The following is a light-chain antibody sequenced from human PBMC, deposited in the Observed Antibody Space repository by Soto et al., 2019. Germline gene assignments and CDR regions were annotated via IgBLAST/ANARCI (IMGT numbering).Light chain of an antibody. V-gene: IGLV2-11*01. CDR2: DVS. CDR1: SSDVGGYNY. CDR3: YSYAGSYPNV. J-gene: IGLJ1*01. Sequence: QSVLTQPRSVSGSPGQSVTISCTGTSSDVGGYNYVSWYQQHPGKAPKLMIYDVSKRPSGVPDRFSGSKSGNTASLTISGLQAEDEADYYCYSYAGSYPNVFGTGTKVTVL.